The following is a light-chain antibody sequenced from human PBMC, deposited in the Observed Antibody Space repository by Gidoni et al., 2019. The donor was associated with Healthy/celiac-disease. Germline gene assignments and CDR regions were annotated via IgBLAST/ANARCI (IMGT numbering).Light chain of an antibody. CDR1: SSNIGSNY. Sequence: QSVLTQPPSASGTPGPRVTIPCSASSSNIGSNYVYWYQQLPGTAPKLLIYRNNQRPSRVPDRFSGSKSGTSASLAISGLRSEDEADYYCAAWDDSLSGPWVFGGGTKLTVL. V-gene: IGLV1-47*01. CDR3: AAWDDSLSGPWV. CDR2: RNN. J-gene: IGLJ3*02.